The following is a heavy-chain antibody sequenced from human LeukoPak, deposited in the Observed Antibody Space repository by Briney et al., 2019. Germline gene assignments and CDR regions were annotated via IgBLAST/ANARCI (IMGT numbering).Heavy chain of an antibody. Sequence: PSETLSLTCTVSGGSISSSSYYWGWIRQPPGKGLEWIGSIYYSGSTYYNPSLKSRVTISVDTSKNQFSLKLSSVTAADTAVYYCARVGNRHHCSSTSCPLYYYYYYMDVWGKGTTVTVSS. D-gene: IGHD2-2*01. J-gene: IGHJ6*03. V-gene: IGHV4-39*07. CDR2: IYYSGST. CDR1: GGSISSSSYY. CDR3: ARVGNRHHCSSTSCPLYYYYYYMDV.